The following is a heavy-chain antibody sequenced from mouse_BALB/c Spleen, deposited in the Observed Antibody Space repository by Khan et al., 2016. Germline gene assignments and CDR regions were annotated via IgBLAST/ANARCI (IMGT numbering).Heavy chain of an antibody. J-gene: IGHJ2*01. CDR2: INPENGEA. CDR3: TLYWDLDY. CDR1: GYTFTSYS. Sequence: QIQLVQSGPELKKPGDTVKISCKASGYTFTSYSIHWVKHIPERALKCMGWINPENGEATYADDFTGRFAFSLETSASTAYVQRNNLKTEVTATYFFTLYWDLDYWGQGTTLTVSS. D-gene: IGHD4-1*01. V-gene: IGHV9-2-1*01.